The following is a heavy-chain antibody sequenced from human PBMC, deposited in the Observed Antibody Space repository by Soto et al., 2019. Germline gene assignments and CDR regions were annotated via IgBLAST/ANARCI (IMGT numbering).Heavy chain of an antibody. CDR2: ISSRSGKTI. V-gene: IGHV3-48*03. CDR3: VRDPIGGLLPYGFDA. D-gene: IGHD3-16*01. Sequence: EVQLVESGGGLVQPGGSLRLSCAASGFTFSNYDMSWVRQAPGRGLEWVSYISSRSGKTIYFADSMKGRFTIPRDNAKDSLFLQMNSRVVDDTAVYYCVRDPIGGLLPYGFDAWGQGTQVTVAS. J-gene: IGHJ5*02. CDR1: GFTFSNYD.